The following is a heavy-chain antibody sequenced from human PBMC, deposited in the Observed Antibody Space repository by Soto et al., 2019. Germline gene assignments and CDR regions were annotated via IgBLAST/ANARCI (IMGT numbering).Heavy chain of an antibody. CDR1: GYTFTNFG. Sequence: ASVKVSCKTSGYTFTNFGISWVRQAPGQGLEWMGWISTNNGNTNYAQKLQGRVTMTADKSTSTAYMELSSLRSEDTAVYYCARGTSSGWADYWGQGTLVTVSS. J-gene: IGHJ4*02. CDR3: ARGTSSGWADY. CDR2: ISTNNGNT. V-gene: IGHV1-18*01. D-gene: IGHD6-19*01.